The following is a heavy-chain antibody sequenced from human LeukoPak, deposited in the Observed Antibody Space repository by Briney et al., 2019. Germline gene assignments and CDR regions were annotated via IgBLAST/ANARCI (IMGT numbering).Heavy chain of an antibody. V-gene: IGHV3-30*03. J-gene: IGHJ4*02. CDR1: GFTLSSYG. Sequence: GRSLRLSCAASGFTLSSYGMHWVRQAPGKGLEWVAVISYDGSNKYYADSVKGRFSISRDNSKNTLYLQMNSLRAEDTAVYYCAREGGPYRPLDYSGQGTLVTVAS. CDR2: ISYDGSNK. CDR3: AREGGPYRPLDY.